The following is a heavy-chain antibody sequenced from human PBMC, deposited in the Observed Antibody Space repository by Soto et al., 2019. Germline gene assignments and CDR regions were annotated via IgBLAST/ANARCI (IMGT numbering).Heavy chain of an antibody. D-gene: IGHD6-19*01. J-gene: IGHJ4*02. CDR2: ISSSSSTI. V-gene: IGHV3-48*01. CDR1: GFTFSSYS. Sequence: GGSLRLSCAASGFTFSSYSMNWVRQAPGKGLEWVSYISSSSSTIYYADSVKGRFTISRDNAKNSLYLQMNSLRAEDTAVYYCARTQYSSGWSFDYWGQGTLVTVSS. CDR3: ARTQYSSGWSFDY.